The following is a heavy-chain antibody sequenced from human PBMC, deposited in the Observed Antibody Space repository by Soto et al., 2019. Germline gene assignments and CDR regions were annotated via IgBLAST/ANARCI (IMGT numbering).Heavy chain of an antibody. CDR1: GGSISSSSYY. D-gene: IGHD2-2*03. CDR2: IYYSGST. Sequence: QLQLQESGPGLVKPSETLSLTCTVSGGSISSSSYYWGWIRQPPGKGLEWIGSIYYSGSTYYNPSLKSRVTLSVDTSKNQFSLKLSSVTAADTAVHYCARPGYCSSTSCYDGDNWFDPWGQGTLVTVSS. J-gene: IGHJ5*02. CDR3: ARPGYCSSTSCYDGDNWFDP. V-gene: IGHV4-39*01.